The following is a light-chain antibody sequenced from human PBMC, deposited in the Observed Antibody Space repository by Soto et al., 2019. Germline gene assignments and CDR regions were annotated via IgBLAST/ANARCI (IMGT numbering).Light chain of an antibody. CDR3: QQSDGIPYT. Sequence: DIPVIQSPSSLSASVGDRVTVTCRTSQSISSHLNWYQQKPGKAPKLLIYAASTLQSGVPSRFSGSGSGTDFTLIISNLQPEDSATYYCQQSDGIPYTFGPGTRLEIK. CDR2: AAS. CDR1: QSISSH. V-gene: IGKV1-39*01. J-gene: IGKJ2*01.